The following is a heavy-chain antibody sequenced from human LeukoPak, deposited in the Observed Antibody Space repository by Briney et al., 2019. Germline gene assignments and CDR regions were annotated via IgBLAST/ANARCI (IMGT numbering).Heavy chain of an antibody. CDR2: ISSSSSYI. CDR1: GFTFSSYS. V-gene: IGHV3-21*01. CDR3: ASVVAARRGY. Sequence: GGSLRLSCAASGFTFSSYSMNWVRQAPGKGLEWVSSISSSSSYIYYAGSVKGRFTISRDNAQNSMYLQMNSLRAEDTAVYYCASVVAARRGYWGQGTLVTVSS. D-gene: IGHD6-6*01. J-gene: IGHJ4*02.